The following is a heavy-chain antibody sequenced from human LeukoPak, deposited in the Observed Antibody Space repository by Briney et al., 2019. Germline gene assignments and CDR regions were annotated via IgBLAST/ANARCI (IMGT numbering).Heavy chain of an antibody. J-gene: IGHJ6*02. CDR2: INPNSGGT. CDR1: GYTFTGYY. Sequence: GASVKVSCKASGYTFTGYYMHWVRQAPGQGLEWMEWINPNSGGTNYAQKFQGWVTMTRDTSISTAYMELSRLRSDDTAVYYCARECDYGMDVWGQGTTVTVSS. CDR3: ARECDYGMDV. V-gene: IGHV1-2*04.